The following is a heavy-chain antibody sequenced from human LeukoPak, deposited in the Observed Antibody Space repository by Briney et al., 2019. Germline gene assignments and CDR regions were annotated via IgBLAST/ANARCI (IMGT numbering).Heavy chain of an antibody. D-gene: IGHD3-22*01. CDR1: GFTFSSYW. V-gene: IGHV3-74*01. CDR2: INSDRSST. J-gene: IGHJ4*02. Sequence: GGSLRLPCAASGFTFSSYWMHWFRQAPGKGLVWVSRINSDRSSTSYADSVKGRFTISRDNAKNTLYLQMNSLRAEDTAVYYCARGRGREYDSSGYYKYWGQGTLVTVSS. CDR3: ARGRGREYDSSGYYKY.